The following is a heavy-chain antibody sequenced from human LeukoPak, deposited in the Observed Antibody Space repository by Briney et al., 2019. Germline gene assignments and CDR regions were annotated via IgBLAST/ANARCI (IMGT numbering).Heavy chain of an antibody. Sequence: PGGSLRLSCAASGFTFSSYEMNWVRQAPGKGLEWVSYISSSGSTIYYADSVKGRFTISRDNAKNSLYLQMDSLRAEDTAVYYCAVGAKGNDYWGQGTLVTVSS. CDR2: ISSSGSTI. D-gene: IGHD1-26*01. V-gene: IGHV3-48*03. CDR3: AVGAKGNDY. CDR1: GFTFSSYE. J-gene: IGHJ4*02.